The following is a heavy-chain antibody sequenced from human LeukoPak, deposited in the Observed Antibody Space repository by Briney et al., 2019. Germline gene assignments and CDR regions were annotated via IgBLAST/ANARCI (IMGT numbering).Heavy chain of an antibody. V-gene: IGHV1-2*02. CDR2: INPNSGGT. Sequence: ASVKVSCKASGYTFTGYYMHWVRQAPGQGLEWMGWINPNSGGTNYAQKFQGRVTMTRDTSISTAYMELSRLRSDDTAVYYCARDLGGGFVAADYWGQGTLVTVSS. CDR3: ARDLGGGFVAADY. D-gene: IGHD3-16*01. J-gene: IGHJ4*02. CDR1: GYTFTGYY.